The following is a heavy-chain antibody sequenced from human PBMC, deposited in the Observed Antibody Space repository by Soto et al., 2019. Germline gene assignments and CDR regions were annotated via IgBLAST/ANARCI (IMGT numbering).Heavy chain of an antibody. D-gene: IGHD6-19*01. Sequence: EVQLLESGGGLVQTGGSLRVSCAASGFTFSIYAMSWVRQAPGKGLDWVSTITGSGDSSYYADSVKGRFTISRDNSKNTLYLQMNILRAEDTAVYYCAKGSVSAWYLFDYWGQGTLVTVSS. V-gene: IGHV3-23*01. J-gene: IGHJ4*02. CDR3: AKGSVSAWYLFDY. CDR1: GFTFSIYA. CDR2: ITGSGDSS.